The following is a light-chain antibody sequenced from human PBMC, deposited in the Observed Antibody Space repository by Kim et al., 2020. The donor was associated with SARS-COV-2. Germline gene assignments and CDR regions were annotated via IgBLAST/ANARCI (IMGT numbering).Light chain of an antibody. CDR2: QVS. Sequence: PASITCRSSQHLVYDDGNTYLSWFQQRPGPSSRRLIFQVSHRDSWVPGRFSGSGSGTDFTLKISRVGAEGVCIYYFMQGTRWPPNSFGQGTKLEI. J-gene: IGKJ2*03. CDR3: MQGTRWPPNS. V-gene: IGKV2-30*01. CDR1: QHLVYDDGNTY.